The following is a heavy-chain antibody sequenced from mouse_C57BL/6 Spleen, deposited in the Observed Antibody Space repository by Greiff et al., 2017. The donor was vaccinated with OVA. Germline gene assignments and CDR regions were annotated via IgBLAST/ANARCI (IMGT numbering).Heavy chain of an antibody. CDR1: GYTFTDYE. CDR2: IDPETGGT. V-gene: IGHV1-15*01. Sequence: QVQLKESGAELVRPGASVTLSCKASGYTFTDYEMHWVKQTPVHGLEWIGAIDPETGGTAYNQKFKGKAILTADKSSSTAYIELRSLTSEDSAVYYCTRNRFDYWGQGTTLTVSS. J-gene: IGHJ2*01. CDR3: TRNRFDY.